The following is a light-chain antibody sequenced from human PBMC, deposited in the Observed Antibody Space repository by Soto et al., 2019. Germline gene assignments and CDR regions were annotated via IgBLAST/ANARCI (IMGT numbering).Light chain of an antibody. Sequence: NFMLTQPHSVSESPGKTVTISCTGSSGRIASNYVQWYQQRPGSAPTTVIYEDNQRPSGVPDRFSGSIDSSSNSASLTISGLKTEDEADYYCQSYDDSNQVVFGGGTKVTVL. CDR2: EDN. V-gene: IGLV6-57*02. CDR3: QSYDDSNQVV. CDR1: SGRIASNY. J-gene: IGLJ2*01.